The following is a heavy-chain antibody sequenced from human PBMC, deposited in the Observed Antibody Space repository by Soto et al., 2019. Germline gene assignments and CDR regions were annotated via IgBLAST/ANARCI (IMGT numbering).Heavy chain of an antibody. J-gene: IGHJ4*02. CDR3: TSDRYDNFPTNWFSEY. CDR1: GFSVSNYA. D-gene: IGHD3-9*01. Sequence: VQLLESGGGLVRPGGSLTLSCAASGFSVSNYAMSWARQAPGKGLEWVSSTTQSSTSTYYADPVKGRFTISRDFSENTVYLQMDRLTAEDTAVYFCTSDRYDNFPTNWFSEYWDQGILVTVAS. V-gene: IGHV3-23*01. CDR2: TTQSSTST.